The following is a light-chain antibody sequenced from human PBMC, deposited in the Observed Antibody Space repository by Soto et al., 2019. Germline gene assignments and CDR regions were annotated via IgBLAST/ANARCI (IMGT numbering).Light chain of an antibody. Sequence: DSQRTQSPSSLSASVGDSFTVTCRTSQTINNYLNWYQQKPGKAPKLLVYSASNLQSGVPSRFSGSGSGTNFTLTISDLQPEDFTTYYCQKSDSTPWTFGQGTKVDIK. CDR2: SAS. CDR3: QKSDSTPWT. J-gene: IGKJ1*01. CDR1: QTINNY. V-gene: IGKV1-39*01.